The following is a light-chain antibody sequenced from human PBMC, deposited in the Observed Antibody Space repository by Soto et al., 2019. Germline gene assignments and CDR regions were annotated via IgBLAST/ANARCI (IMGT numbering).Light chain of an antibody. CDR3: ETWESNTQV. CDR2: LEGSGSY. J-gene: IGLJ1*01. CDR1: SGHSSYI. Sequence: QLVLTQSSSASASLGSSVKNTCTLSSGHSSYIIAWHQQQPGKAPRYLMKLEGSGSYNKGSGVPDRFSGSSSGADRYLTISNLQFEDEADYYCETWESNTQVFGTATKVTVL. V-gene: IGLV4-60*02.